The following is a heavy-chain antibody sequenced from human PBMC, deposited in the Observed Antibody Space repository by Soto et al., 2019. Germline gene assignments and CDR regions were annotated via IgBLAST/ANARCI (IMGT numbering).Heavy chain of an antibody. D-gene: IGHD3-3*01. CDR3: TRLRFGVVTGNDY. J-gene: IGHJ4*02. CDR1: GFTFSGSA. Sequence: GGSLSLSCAASGFTFSGSAMHWVRQASGKGLEWVGRIRSKANSYATAYAASVKGRFTISRDDSKNTAYLQMNSLKTEDTVVYYCTRLRFGVVTGNDYWGQGTLVTVSS. V-gene: IGHV3-73*01. CDR2: IRSKANSYAT.